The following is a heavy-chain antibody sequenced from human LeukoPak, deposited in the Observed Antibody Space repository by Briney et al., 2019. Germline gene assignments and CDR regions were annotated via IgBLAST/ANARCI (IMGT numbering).Heavy chain of an antibody. D-gene: IGHD3-10*01. Sequence: GGSLRLSCTVSGFTVSINYMSWVRQAPGKGLEWVSVIYSGGATYYTDSVKGRFTISRDNSKNTLYLQMNSLRAEDTAVYYCARGGYDSGSYYKGPLYYFDYWGQGTLVTVSS. CDR2: IYSGGAT. CDR1: GFTVSINY. CDR3: ARGGYDSGSYYKGPLYYFDY. J-gene: IGHJ4*02. V-gene: IGHV3-53*01.